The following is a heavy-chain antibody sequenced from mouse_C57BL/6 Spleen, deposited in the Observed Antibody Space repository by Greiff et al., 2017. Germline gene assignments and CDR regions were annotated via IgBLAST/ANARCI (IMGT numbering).Heavy chain of an antibody. D-gene: IGHD2-3*01. CDR2: IHPNSGST. CDR1: GYTFTSYW. V-gene: IGHV1-64*01. Sequence: VQLQQSGAELVKPGASVKLSCKASGYTFTSYWMHWVKQRPGQGLEWIGMIHPNSGSTNYNEKFKSKATLTVDKSSSTAYMQLSSLTSEDSAVYYCASVGGGYYWFAYWGQGTLVTVSA. CDR3: ASVGGGYYWFAY. J-gene: IGHJ3*01.